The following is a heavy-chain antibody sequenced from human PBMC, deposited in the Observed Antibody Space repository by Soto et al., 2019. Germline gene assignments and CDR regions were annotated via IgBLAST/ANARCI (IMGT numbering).Heavy chain of an antibody. J-gene: IGHJ4*02. CDR1: GFTFSDQY. CDR3: GTTYPLDY. V-gene: IGHV3-72*01. D-gene: IGHD1-1*01. Sequence: EVQLVISGGGLVQPGGSLRLSCAASGFTFSDQYMDWVRQAPGKGLEWVGRSRNKANSYTTEYAASVKGRFNISRDDSQNSLYLQRSSLKIEDTAVYYCGTTYPLDYWGQGTLVTVSS. CDR2: SRNKANSYTT.